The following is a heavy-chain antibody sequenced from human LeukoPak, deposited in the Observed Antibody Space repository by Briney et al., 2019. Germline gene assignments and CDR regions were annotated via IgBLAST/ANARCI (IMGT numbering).Heavy chain of an antibody. Sequence: PGGSLRLSCAASGFTFSTYGMHWVRQAPGKGLEWVTFIQYDGSVKLYGDSVKGRFTISRDNSKNTLYPQMNSLRAEDTAVYFCAKDVVGQQWPENYWGQGTLVTVSS. CDR1: GFTFSTYG. CDR3: AKDVVGQQWPENY. CDR2: IQYDGSVK. V-gene: IGHV3-30*02. J-gene: IGHJ4*02. D-gene: IGHD6-19*01.